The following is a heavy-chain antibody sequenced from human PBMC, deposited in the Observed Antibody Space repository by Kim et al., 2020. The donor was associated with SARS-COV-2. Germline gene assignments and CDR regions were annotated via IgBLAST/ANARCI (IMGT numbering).Heavy chain of an antibody. CDR3: ARGWFEQVGDY. J-gene: IGHJ4*02. CDR2: V. V-gene: IGHV3-21*01. Sequence: VYGANSVKGQFTISRDNARNAVYLQMNSVRVDDTAVYYCARGWFEQVGDYRGQGTRVTVSS. D-gene: IGHD3-10*01.